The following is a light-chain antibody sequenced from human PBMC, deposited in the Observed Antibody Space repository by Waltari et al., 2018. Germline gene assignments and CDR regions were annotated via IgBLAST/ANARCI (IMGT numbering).Light chain of an antibody. CDR1: SSDVGASNY. J-gene: IGLJ3*02. V-gene: IGLV2-14*03. CDR3: SSSTSSTTRV. CDR2: DVR. Sequence: QSALTQPASVSASPGQSITLSCTGTSSDVGASNYVSWYQQHPGKTPKLIIYDVRIRPSGVSNRFSGSKSGNTASLTISGLQADDEADYYCSSSTSSTTRVFGGGTRLTVL.